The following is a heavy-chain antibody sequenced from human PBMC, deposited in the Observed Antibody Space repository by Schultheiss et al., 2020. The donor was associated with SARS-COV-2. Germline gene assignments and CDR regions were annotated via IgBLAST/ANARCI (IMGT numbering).Heavy chain of an antibody. CDR3: ATVSGYDTLPFDY. Sequence: GGSLRLSCAASGFTFSSYGMHWVRQAPGKGLVWVSRINSDGSSTSYADSVKGRFTISRDNAKNTLYLQMNSLRAEDTAVYYCATVSGYDTLPFDYWGQGTLVTVSS. D-gene: IGHD5-12*01. CDR2: INSDGSST. CDR1: GFTFSSYG. J-gene: IGHJ4*02. V-gene: IGHV3-74*01.